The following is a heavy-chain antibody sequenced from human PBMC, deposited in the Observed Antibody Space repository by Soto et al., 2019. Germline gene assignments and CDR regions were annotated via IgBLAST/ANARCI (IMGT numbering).Heavy chain of an antibody. D-gene: IGHD6-19*01. CDR2: ISYDGSNK. J-gene: IGHJ6*02. V-gene: IGHV3-30-3*01. CDR1: GFTFSSYA. CDR3: ARDQAGYSSGWSVSGYYYGMDV. Sequence: GGSLRLSCAASGFTFSSYAMHWVRQAPGKGLEWVAVISYDGSNKYYADSVKGRFTISRDNSKNTLYLQMNSLRAEDTAVYYCARDQAGYSSGWSVSGYYYGMDVWGQGTTVTVSS.